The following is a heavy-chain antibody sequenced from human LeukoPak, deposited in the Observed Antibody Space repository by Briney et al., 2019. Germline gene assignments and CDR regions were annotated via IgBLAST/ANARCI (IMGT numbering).Heavy chain of an antibody. D-gene: IGHD3-3*01. V-gene: IGHV3-64*01. CDR3: ARPRDFWSGYYLDY. CDR2: ISSNGGST. J-gene: IGHJ4*02. Sequence: PGGSLRLSCAASGFTFSSYAMHWVRQAPGKGLEYASAISSNGGSTYYANSVKGRFTISRDNSKNTLYLQMGSLRAEDMAVYYCARPRDFWSGYYLDYWGQGTLVTVSS. CDR1: GFTFSSYA.